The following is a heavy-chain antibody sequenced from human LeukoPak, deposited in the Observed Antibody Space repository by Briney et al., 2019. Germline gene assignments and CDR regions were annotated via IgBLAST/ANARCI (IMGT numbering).Heavy chain of an antibody. J-gene: IGHJ4*02. V-gene: IGHV3-23*01. Sequence: GGSLRLXCAASGFTFRNYAMTWVRQAPGKGLKWVSAISGSGGDITYYADSVRGRFTISRDNSKNTLYLQMDSLRVEDTAVYYCVKGLQWELPFDCWGQGTLVTVSS. CDR3: VKGLQWELPFDC. CDR2: ISGSGGDIT. CDR1: GFTFRNYA. D-gene: IGHD1-26*01.